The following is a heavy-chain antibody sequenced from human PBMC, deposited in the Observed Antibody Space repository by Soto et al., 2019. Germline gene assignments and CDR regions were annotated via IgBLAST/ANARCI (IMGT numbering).Heavy chain of an antibody. CDR3: ARHYVDRYSGYDIPLYFDY. CDR2: IYPGDSDT. V-gene: IGHV5-51*01. D-gene: IGHD5-12*01. CDR1: GYSFTSYW. Sequence: GGSLRLSCKGSGYSFTSYWIGWVRQMPGKGLEWMGIIYPGDSDTRYSPSFQGRVTISADKSISTAYLQWSSLKASDTAMYYCARHYVDRYSGYDIPLYFDYWGQGTLVTVSS. J-gene: IGHJ4*02.